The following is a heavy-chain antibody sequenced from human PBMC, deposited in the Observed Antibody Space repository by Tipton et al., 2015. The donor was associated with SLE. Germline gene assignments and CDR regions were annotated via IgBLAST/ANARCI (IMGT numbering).Heavy chain of an antibody. CDR1: GGSVSSNY. CDR2: IYNSGNT. Sequence: TLSLTCTVSGGSVSSNYWSWIRQPPGKGLEWIGHIYNSGNTDYNPSLKSRVTMSLDTSMSQFSLRLSSVTAADTAIYYCARKHTSTWFFDDWGQGILVTVSS. V-gene: IGHV4-59*02. J-gene: IGHJ4*02. D-gene: IGHD6-13*01. CDR3: ARKHTSTWFFDD.